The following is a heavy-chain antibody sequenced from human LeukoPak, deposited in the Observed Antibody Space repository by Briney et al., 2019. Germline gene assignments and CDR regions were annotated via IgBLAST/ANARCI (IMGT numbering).Heavy chain of an antibody. J-gene: IGHJ6*02. CDR2: IIPIFGIA. D-gene: IGHD5-18*01. V-gene: IGHV1-69*04. CDR3: ARTPSGDVDTTMIMYYYYGLDV. CDR1: GGTFSSYA. Sequence: SVKVSCKASGGTFSSYAISWVRQAPGQGLEWMGRIIPIFGIANYAQKFQGRVTITADKSTSTAYMELSSPRSEDTAVYYCARTPSGDVDTTMIMYYYYGLDVWGQGTTVTVSS.